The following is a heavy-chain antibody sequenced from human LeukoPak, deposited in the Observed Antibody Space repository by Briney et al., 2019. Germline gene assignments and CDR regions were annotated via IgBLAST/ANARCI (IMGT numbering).Heavy chain of an antibody. Sequence: SETLSLTCAVYGGSFSGYYWSWIRQPPGKGLEWIGEINHSGSTNYNPSLKSRVTISVDTSKNQFSLKLSSVTAADTAVYYCARGSRQWLPYHWFDPRGQGTLVTVSS. CDR3: ARGSRQWLPYHWFDP. D-gene: IGHD6-19*01. CDR2: INHSGST. CDR1: GGSFSGYY. J-gene: IGHJ5*02. V-gene: IGHV4-34*01.